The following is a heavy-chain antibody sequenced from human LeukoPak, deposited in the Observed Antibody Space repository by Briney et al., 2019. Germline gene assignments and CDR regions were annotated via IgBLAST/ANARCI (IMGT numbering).Heavy chain of an antibody. CDR3: SKDSARSRSYPPIDY. V-gene: IGHV3-23*01. Sequence: GGSLRLSCAASGFTFSSYAMSWVRQAPGKGLEWVSAISGSGGSTYYADSVKGRFTISRDNPKNTLYLQINSLRAEDTAVYYFSKDSARSRSYPPIDYWGQGTLVTISS. J-gene: IGHJ4*02. CDR2: ISGSGGST. CDR1: GFTFSSYA. D-gene: IGHD6-13*01.